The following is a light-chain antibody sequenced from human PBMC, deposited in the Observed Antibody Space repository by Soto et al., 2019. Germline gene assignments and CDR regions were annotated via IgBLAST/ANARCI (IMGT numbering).Light chain of an antibody. Sequence: DIQMTQSPSFVSASVGDSVTVTCRASQGISNWLAWYQQKPGKAPKLLIHTTSNLGSGGPSRFRGSGCGTDFTLTISSLQPEDFATYYCQQAKTFPITFGQGTRLEIK. CDR1: QGISNW. J-gene: IGKJ5*01. V-gene: IGKV1-12*01. CDR3: QQAKTFPIT. CDR2: TTS.